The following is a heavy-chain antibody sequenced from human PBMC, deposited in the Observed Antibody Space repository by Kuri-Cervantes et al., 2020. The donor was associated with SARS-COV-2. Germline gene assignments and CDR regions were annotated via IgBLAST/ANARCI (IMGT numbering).Heavy chain of an antibody. Sequence: SVKVSCKASGGTFSSYAISWVRQAPGQGLEWMGRIIPILGTANYAQKFQGRVTITADKSTSTAYMELSSLRSEDTAVYYCASPSGTHPQYAFDIWGQGTMVTVSS. CDR3: ASPSGTHPQYAFDI. D-gene: IGHD1-14*01. CDR2: IIPILGTA. CDR1: GGTFSSYA. J-gene: IGHJ3*02. V-gene: IGHV1-69*04.